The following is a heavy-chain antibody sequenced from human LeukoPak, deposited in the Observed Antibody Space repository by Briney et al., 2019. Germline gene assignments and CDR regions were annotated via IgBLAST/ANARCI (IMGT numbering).Heavy chain of an antibody. CDR3: ARLRWGANDY. V-gene: IGHV4-59*08. CDR2: IYYSGST. CDR1: GGSISSYY. Sequence: PPETLSLTCTVSGGSISSYYWSWIRQPPGKGLEWIGYIYYSGSTNYNPSLKSRVTISVDTSKNQFSLKLSSVTAADTAVYYCARLRWGANDYWGQGTLVTVSS. J-gene: IGHJ4*02. D-gene: IGHD1-26*01.